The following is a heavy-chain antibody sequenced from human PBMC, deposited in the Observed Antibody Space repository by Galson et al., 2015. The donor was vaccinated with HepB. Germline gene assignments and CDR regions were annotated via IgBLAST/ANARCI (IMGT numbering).Heavy chain of an antibody. D-gene: IGHD4-11*01. CDR2: IYPADSET. CDR3: ARQVDYIGIGHFDP. V-gene: IGHV5-51*01. Sequence: QSGAEVKKPGESLKISCKGSGYSFTSYWIGWVRQMPGNGLEWMGIIYPADSETRYSPSFQGQVTISADKSISTAYLQWSSLKASDTAMYFCARQVDYIGIGHFDPWGQGTLVIVSS. CDR1: GYSFTSYW. J-gene: IGHJ5*02.